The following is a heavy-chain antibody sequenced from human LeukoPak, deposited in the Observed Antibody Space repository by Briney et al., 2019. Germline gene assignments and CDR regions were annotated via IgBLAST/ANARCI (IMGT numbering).Heavy chain of an antibody. Sequence: SETLSLTCTVSGGSISSYYWSWIRQPPGKGLEWIGYIYYSGSTNYNPSLKSRVTMSVDTSKNQFSLKLSSVTAADTAVYYRARGLYSSSWQYWGQGTLVTVSS. D-gene: IGHD6-13*01. V-gene: IGHV4-59*01. CDR3: ARGLYSSSWQY. CDR2: IYYSGST. J-gene: IGHJ4*02. CDR1: GGSISSYY.